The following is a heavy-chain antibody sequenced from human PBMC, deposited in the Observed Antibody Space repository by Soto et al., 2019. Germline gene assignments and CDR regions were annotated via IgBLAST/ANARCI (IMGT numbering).Heavy chain of an antibody. CDR2: ISGSGGST. CDR3: AKDVMITFGGVIAYPQEHDAFDI. Sequence: PGGSLRLSCAASGFTFSSYAMSWVRQAPGKGLEWVSAISGSGGSTYYADSVKGRFTISRDNSKNTLYLQMNSLRAEERAVYYCAKDVMITFGGVIAYPQEHDAFDIWGQGTMVTVSS. CDR1: GFTFSSYA. V-gene: IGHV3-23*01. J-gene: IGHJ3*02. D-gene: IGHD3-16*02.